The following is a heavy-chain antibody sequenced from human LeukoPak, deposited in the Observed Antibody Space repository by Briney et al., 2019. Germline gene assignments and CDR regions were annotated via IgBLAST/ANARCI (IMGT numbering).Heavy chain of an antibody. Sequence: GASVMVSCKASGYTFTDYYIHWVRQAPGQGLEWMGWIIPNSCDTNYAQKFQGRVTITRDTSITTAHLELTRLISDDSAVYYCARGGGGAATGFHWGQGSLVTVSS. CDR3: ARGGGGAATGFH. CDR2: IIPNSCDT. J-gene: IGHJ4*02. V-gene: IGHV1-2*02. CDR1: GYTFTDYY. D-gene: IGHD1-1*01.